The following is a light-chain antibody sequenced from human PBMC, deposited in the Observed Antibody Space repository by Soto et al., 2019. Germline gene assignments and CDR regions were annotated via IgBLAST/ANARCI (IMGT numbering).Light chain of an antibody. CDR1: QSVSNN. V-gene: IGKV3-15*01. J-gene: IGKJ4*01. CDR2: GAS. CDR3: QQYNTLAPLT. Sequence: EIVMTQSPATLSVSPGERATLSCRASQSVSNNLAWYQQKPGQAPRLLIYGASTRATGIPARFSGSGSGTEVTLTISSLQSEDFAVYYCQQYNTLAPLTFGGGTKVETK.